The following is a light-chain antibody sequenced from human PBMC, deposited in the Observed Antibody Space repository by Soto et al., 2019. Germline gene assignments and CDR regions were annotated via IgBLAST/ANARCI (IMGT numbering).Light chain of an antibody. J-gene: IGLJ2*01. CDR1: SSDVGGYNY. Sequence: QSVLTQHASVSGSPGQSITISCTGTSSDVGGYNYVSWYQQHPGKAPKLMIYEVSNRPSGVSNRFSGSKSGNTASLTISGLQADDEADYYCSSYTSSSTLLVFGGGTKLTVL. CDR2: EVS. V-gene: IGLV2-14*01. CDR3: SSYTSSSTLLV.